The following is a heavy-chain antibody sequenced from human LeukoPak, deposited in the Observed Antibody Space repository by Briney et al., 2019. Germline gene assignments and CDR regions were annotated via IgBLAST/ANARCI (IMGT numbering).Heavy chain of an antibody. Sequence: SETLSLTCTVSGGSISSYSWSWIRQPPGKGLEWIGYIYYSGSTNYNPSLKSRVTISVDTSKNQFSLKLSSVTAADTAVYYCAGRLWRRDGYNLSAFDIWGQGTMVTVSS. CDR3: AGRLWRRDGYNLSAFDI. D-gene: IGHD5-24*01. J-gene: IGHJ3*02. CDR2: IYYSGST. CDR1: GGSISSYS. V-gene: IGHV4-59*01.